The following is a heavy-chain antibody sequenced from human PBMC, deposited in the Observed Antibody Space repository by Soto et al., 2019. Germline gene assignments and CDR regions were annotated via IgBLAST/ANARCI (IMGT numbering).Heavy chain of an antibody. CDR3: ARQAARNYIDS. Sequence: GGSLRLSCVASGFTFSDYSMSWIRQAPGKGLEWLAFIDSRGRTLSDADSVRGRFTISRDNAENSVYLQMDSLRADDTAVYYCARQAARNYIDSWGQGNSVTVSS. CDR2: IDSRGRTL. J-gene: IGHJ4*02. CDR1: GFTFSDYS. D-gene: IGHD6-6*01. V-gene: IGHV3-11*01.